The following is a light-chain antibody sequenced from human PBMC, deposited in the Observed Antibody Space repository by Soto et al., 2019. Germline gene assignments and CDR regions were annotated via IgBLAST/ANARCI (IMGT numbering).Light chain of an antibody. CDR3: QRYNSPPWT. CDR2: GAS. V-gene: IGKV3-20*01. CDR1: QSVSSSY. Sequence: EIVLTQSPGTLSLSPGERATLSCRASQSVSSSYLAWYQQKPGQAPRLLIYGASSRATGIPGRFSGSGSGTDFTLTISRLEPEDFATYFCQRYNSPPWTFGQGTKVEI. J-gene: IGKJ1*01.